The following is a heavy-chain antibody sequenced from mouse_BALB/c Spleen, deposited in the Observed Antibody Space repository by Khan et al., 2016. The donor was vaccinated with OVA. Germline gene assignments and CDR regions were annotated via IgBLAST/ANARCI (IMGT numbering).Heavy chain of an antibody. CDR2: MFTGDGSP. Sequence: QVPLQPSGAELVKPGASVKLSCKASVYTFTSYDINWVRQRPEQGLEWIGWMFTGDGSPTYNENFTGKATLTKDKSSSTAYMQLSRLTAEDSGAYFCARGGYGGFAYWGQGTLVTVSA. J-gene: IGHJ3*01. V-gene: IGHV1-85*01. CDR1: VYTFTSYD. D-gene: IGHD2-14*01. CDR3: ARGGYGGFAY.